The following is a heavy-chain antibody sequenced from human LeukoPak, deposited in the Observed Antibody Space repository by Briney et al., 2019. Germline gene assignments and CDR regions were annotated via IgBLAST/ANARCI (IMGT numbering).Heavy chain of an antibody. D-gene: IGHD6-13*01. V-gene: IGHV3-48*01. J-gene: IGHJ4*02. Sequence: GGSLRLSCAASGFTFSSYSMNWVRQAPGKGLEWVSYISSSSSTIYYADSVKGRFTISRDNAKNSLYLQMNSLRAEDTAVYYCARDYAGPRGPHDYWGQGTLVTVSS. CDR3: ARDYAGPRGPHDY. CDR1: GFTFSSYS. CDR2: ISSSSSTI.